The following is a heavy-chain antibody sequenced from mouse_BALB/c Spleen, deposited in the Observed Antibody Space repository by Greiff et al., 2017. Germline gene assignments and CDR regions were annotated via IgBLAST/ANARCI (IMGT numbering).Heavy chain of an antibody. CDR1: GFTFSSFG. CDR2: ISSGSSTI. Sequence: DVHLVESGGGLVQPGGSRKLSCAASGFTFSSFGMHWVRQAPEKGLEWVAYISSGSSTIYYADTVKGRFTISRDNPKNTLFLQMTSLRSEDTAMYYCARSGGNYWYFDVWGAGTTVTVSS. D-gene: IGHD2-1*01. J-gene: IGHJ1*01. CDR3: ARSGGNYWYFDV. V-gene: IGHV5-17*02.